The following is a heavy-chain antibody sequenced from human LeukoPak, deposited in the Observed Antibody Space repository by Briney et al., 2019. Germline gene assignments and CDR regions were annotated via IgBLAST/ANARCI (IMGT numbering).Heavy chain of an antibody. D-gene: IGHD6-19*01. J-gene: IGHJ4*02. V-gene: IGHV4-34*01. CDR1: GGSFSGYY. CDR3: ARDLGSGWFRRGIDY. Sequence: PSETLSLTCPVYGGSFSGYYCSWIRQPPRKGLEWIGEINHSGSTNYNPSLKSRVTISVDTSKNQFSLKLSSVTAADTAVYYCARDLGSGWFRRGIDYWGQGTLVTVSS. CDR2: INHSGST.